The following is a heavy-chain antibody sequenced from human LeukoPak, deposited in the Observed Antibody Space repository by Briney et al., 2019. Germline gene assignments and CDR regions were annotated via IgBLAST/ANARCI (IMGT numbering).Heavy chain of an antibody. V-gene: IGHV1-2*02. D-gene: IGHD1-1*01. Sequence: VASVKVSCRASGYTFTGYCMHWVRQAPGQGLEWMGWINPNSGATNYAQNFQGRVTMTRDTSISTAYMELSRLRSDDTAFYYCARTGTPTADWFDPWGQGTLVTVSS. CDR3: ARTGTPTADWFDP. CDR1: GYTFTGYC. J-gene: IGHJ5*02. CDR2: INPNSGAT.